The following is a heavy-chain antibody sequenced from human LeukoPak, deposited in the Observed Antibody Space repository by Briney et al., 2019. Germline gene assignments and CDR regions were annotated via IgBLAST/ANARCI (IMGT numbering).Heavy chain of an antibody. J-gene: IGHJ5*02. D-gene: IGHD2-2*01. CDR2: IIPIFGTA. Sequence: ASVKVSCKASGGTFSSYAISWVRQAPGQGLEWMRGIIPIFGTANYAQKFQGRVTITTDESTSTAYMELSSLRSEDTAVYYCARALPATAGLNWFDPWGQGTLVTVSS. CDR3: ARALPATAGLNWFDP. V-gene: IGHV1-69*05. CDR1: GGTFSSYA.